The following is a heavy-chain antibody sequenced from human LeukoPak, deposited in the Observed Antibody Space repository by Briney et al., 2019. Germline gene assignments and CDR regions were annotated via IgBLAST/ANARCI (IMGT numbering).Heavy chain of an antibody. CDR2: VYYSGST. V-gene: IGHV4-59*01. CDR3: ARAGGYNSPLNY. J-gene: IGHJ4*02. D-gene: IGHD5-24*01. CDR1: GGSINSYY. Sequence: SETLSLTCTVSGGSINSYYWSWIRQPPAKGLEWIGYVYYSGSTTYNPSLKSRVTISVDTSKNKFSLRLSSVTAADMAVYYCARAGGYNSPLNYWGQGTLVTVSS.